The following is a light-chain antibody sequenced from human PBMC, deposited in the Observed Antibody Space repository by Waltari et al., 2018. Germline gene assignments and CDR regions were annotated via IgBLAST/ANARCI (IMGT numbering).Light chain of an antibody. Sequence: QAALTQPRSVSGSPGQSVTISCTGTSSDIGGYNYVPWYQQHQRTAPKLLIYEVSKAAAVVSDGFSGSTSSNTASLTIAGPQAEDAADYYCCSCAGSYTVIFGAGTRLTVL. CDR3: CSCAGSYTVI. CDR1: SSDIGGYNY. J-gene: IGLJ1*01. V-gene: IGLV2-11*01. CDR2: EVS.